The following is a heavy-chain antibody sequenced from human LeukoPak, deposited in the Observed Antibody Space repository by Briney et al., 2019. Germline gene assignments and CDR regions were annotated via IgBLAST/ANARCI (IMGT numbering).Heavy chain of an antibody. D-gene: IGHD6-19*01. CDR2: IYYTGSV. J-gene: IGHJ4*02. CDR1: GASLSNNDYY. V-gene: IGHV4-39*07. Sequence: SETLSLTCPVSGASLSNNDYYWGWVRQPPGKGLEWMGSIYYTGSVYYNPSLKSRITISVDTSTFSLKVKSVTAADTAVYFCARGRRQGQLLVQYLDYWGQGILVAVSS. CDR3: ARGRRQGQLLVQYLDY.